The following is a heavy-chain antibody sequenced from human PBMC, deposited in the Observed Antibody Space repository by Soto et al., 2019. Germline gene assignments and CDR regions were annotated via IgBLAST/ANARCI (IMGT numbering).Heavy chain of an antibody. CDR1: GYTFTGYY. CDR2: INPNSGGT. Sequence: ASVKVSCKASGYTFTGYYMHWVLQAPGQGLEWMGWINPNSGGTNYAQKFQGRVTMTRDTSISTAYMELSRLRSDDTAVYYCAIAALPYYYGMDVWGQGTTVTVSS. CDR3: AIAALPYYYGMDV. D-gene: IGHD6-6*01. J-gene: IGHJ6*02. V-gene: IGHV1-2*02.